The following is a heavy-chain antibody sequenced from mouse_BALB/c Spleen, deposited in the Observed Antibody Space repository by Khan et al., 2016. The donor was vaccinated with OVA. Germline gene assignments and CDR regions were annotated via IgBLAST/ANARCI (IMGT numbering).Heavy chain of an antibody. J-gene: IGHJ3*01. CDR1: GFTFSTYG. CDR3: SRLAYYYNSEGFAY. Sequence: EVKLVESGGDLVKPGGSLKLSCAASGFTFSTYGMSWVRQTPEKRLEWVATISTGGTYTYYPDSVKVRFTISRDNAKYTLYLQLSSLKSEDTAIYYCSRLAYYYNSEGFAYWGQGILVTVSA. V-gene: IGHV5-6*01. CDR2: ISTGGTYT. D-gene: IGHD1-1*01.